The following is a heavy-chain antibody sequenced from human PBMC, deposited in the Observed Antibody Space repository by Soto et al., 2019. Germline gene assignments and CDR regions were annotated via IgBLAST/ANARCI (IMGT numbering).Heavy chain of an antibody. D-gene: IGHD2-2*01. CDR1: GGSISSGGYY. CDR2: IYYSGST. CDR3: ARGRRMGYCSSTSCSDYFDY. Sequence: SETLSLTCTVSGGSISSGGYYWSWIRQHPGKGLEWIGYIYYSGSTYYNPSLKSRVTISVDTSKNQFSLKLSSVTAADTAVYYCARGRRMGYCSSTSCSDYFDYWGQGTLVTVSS. J-gene: IGHJ4*02. V-gene: IGHV4-31*03.